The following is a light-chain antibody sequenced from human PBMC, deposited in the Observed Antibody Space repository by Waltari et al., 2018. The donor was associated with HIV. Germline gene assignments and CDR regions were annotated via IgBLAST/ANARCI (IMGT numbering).Light chain of an antibody. CDR3: QQYYSTPRT. Sequence: DIVMTQSPDSLAVSLGARATINCKSNQSVLYSSNNKNYLAWYQQKPGQPPKLLIYWASTRESGVPDRFSGSGSGTDVTLTISSLQAEDVAVYYCQQYYSTPRTFGQGTKVEIK. J-gene: IGKJ1*01. V-gene: IGKV4-1*01. CDR1: QSVLYSSNNKNY. CDR2: WAS.